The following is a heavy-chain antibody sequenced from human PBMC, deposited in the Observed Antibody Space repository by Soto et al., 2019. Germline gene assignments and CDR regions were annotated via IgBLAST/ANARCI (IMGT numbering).Heavy chain of an antibody. J-gene: IGHJ6*02. CDR2: MSGSGSGT. Sequence: DVQLLESGGGLVQPGGSLRLSCAASGFRFSTYDMSWVRQAPGKGLEWVSVMSGSGSGTYYADSVKGRFTISRDNFKNTLYLQMNSLSAEDTAVYYCVRQAKLTTVTANVGYYYGLDVWGQGTTVTASS. V-gene: IGHV3-23*01. CDR3: VRQAKLTTVTANVGYYYGLDV. CDR1: GFRFSTYD. D-gene: IGHD4-4*01.